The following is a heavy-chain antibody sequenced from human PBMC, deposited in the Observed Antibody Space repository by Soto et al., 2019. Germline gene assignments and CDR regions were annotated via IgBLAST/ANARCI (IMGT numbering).Heavy chain of an antibody. CDR3: ARQVGSYWYFDL. D-gene: IGHD1-26*01. Sequence: EEQLAESGGGLFQPGGSLRLSCAASGLVISSSYMGWVRQAPGKGLEWVSGLYVDGRTYYTDSVKDRFTISRDDSKNTVYLQIHGLRVDDSAIYYCARQVGSYWYFDLWGRGTLVTVSS. CDR1: GLVISSSY. J-gene: IGHJ2*01. V-gene: IGHV3-66*04. CDR2: LYVDGRT.